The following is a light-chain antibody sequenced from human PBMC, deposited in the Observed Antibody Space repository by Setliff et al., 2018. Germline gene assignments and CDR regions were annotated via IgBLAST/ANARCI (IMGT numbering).Light chain of an antibody. V-gene: IGLV2-11*01. CDR2: DVT. CDR3: CSYAGSYTFHVV. J-gene: IGLJ2*01. CDR1: SSDAGSYNY. Sequence: QSVLTQPRSVSGSPGQSVTISCTGTSSDAGSYNYVSWYQQHPGKAPKLMIYDVTKRPSGVPDRLSGSKSGNTASLTISGLQAEDEADYYCCSYAGSYTFHVVFGGGTQLTVL.